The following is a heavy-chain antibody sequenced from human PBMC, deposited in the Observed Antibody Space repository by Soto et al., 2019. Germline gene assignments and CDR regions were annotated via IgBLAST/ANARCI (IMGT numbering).Heavy chain of an antibody. Sequence: QITLKESGPTLVKPTQTLTLTCTFSGFSLRNSGVGAGWIRQPPGKALEWLARIYWDDDKRYSPSLKSRITNTKDTSKNQVVLTLTNMDPVDTATYYCAHLTTGGFYFDYCGQGTLVPVCS. D-gene: IGHD4-17*01. CDR1: GFSLRNSGVG. J-gene: IGHJ4*02. CDR2: IYWDDDK. CDR3: AHLTTGGFYFDY. V-gene: IGHV2-5*02.